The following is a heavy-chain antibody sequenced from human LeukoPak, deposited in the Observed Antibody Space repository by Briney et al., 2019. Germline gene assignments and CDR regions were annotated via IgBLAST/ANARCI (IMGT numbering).Heavy chain of an antibody. V-gene: IGHV1-46*01. CDR1: GYTFTSYY. CDR3: ARVYSGYGRFDY. J-gene: IGHJ4*02. D-gene: IGHD5-12*01. Sequence: GASVKVSCKASGYTFTSYYMHWVRQAPGQGLEWMGIINPSGGSTSYAQKFQGRVTMTKDTSTSTVYMELSSLRSEDTAVYYCARVYSGYGRFDYWGQGTLVTVSS. CDR2: INPSGGST.